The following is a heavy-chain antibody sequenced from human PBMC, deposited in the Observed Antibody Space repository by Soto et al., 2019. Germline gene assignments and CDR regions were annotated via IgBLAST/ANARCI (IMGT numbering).Heavy chain of an antibody. CDR3: AHSLYDYVWGTNWFDP. CDR1: GFSLSTSGVG. D-gene: IGHD3-16*01. Sequence: QITLKESGPTLVKPTQTLTLTCTFSGFSLSTSGVGVGWIRQPPGKALEWLALIYWDDDKRHSPSLKSRLTITKDTSKNQVLLTMTNMDPVDTATYYCAHSLYDYVWGTNWFDPWGQGTLVTVSS. V-gene: IGHV2-5*02. CDR2: IYWDDDK. J-gene: IGHJ5*02.